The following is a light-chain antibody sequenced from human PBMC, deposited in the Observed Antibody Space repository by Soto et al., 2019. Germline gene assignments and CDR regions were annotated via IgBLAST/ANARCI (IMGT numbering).Light chain of an antibody. V-gene: IGKV3-20*01. CDR2: GAS. CDR1: QSVSSSY. Sequence: EIVLTQSPGTLSLSPGERATLSCRASQSVSSSYLAWYQQKPGQAPRLLIYGASSRATGIPDRFSGSGSGTDFTLTISRLEPEDFAVYHCQEYNDWPLRTFGQGTKVDIK. J-gene: IGKJ1*01. CDR3: QEYNDWPLRT.